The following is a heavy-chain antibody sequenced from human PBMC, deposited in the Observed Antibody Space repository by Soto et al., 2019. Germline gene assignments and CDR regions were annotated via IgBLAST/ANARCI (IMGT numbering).Heavy chain of an antibody. V-gene: IGHV4-59*01. CDR2: IFYSGTTIFSSGST. CDR3: ARPNYYDSSGYPTALDI. D-gene: IGHD3-22*01. Sequence: PSETLSLTCTVSGASINNYYWSWVRQPPGKGLEWIGYIFYSGTTIFSSGSTNYNPSLKSRATISVDTSKNQFTLKLSSLTAADTAVYYCARPNYYDSSGYPTALDIWGQGTMVTVSS. J-gene: IGHJ3*02. CDR1: GASINNYY.